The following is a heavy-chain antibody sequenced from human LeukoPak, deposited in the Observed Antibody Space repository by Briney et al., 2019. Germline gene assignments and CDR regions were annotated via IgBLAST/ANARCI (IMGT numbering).Heavy chain of an antibody. J-gene: IGHJ4*02. Sequence: SETLSLTCTVSGDSISSGDYYWTWIRQHPGKGLEWIGCIYYSGSTYYNLSLKSRVIISADTSKTHFSLKLSSVTAADTAVYYCARVREATIAPFFDYWGQGILVTVSS. V-gene: IGHV4-31*03. D-gene: IGHD6-13*01. CDR1: GDSISSGDYY. CDR2: IYYSGST. CDR3: ARVREATIAPFFDY.